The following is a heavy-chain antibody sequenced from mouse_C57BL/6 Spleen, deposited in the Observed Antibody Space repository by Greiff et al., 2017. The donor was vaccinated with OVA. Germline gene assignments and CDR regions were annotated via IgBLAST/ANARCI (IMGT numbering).Heavy chain of an antibody. CDR2: IYPGDGDT. V-gene: IGHV1-82*01. D-gene: IGHD1-1*01. CDR3: ARGSYGSSFYYAMDY. Sequence: QVQLQQSGPELVKPGASVKISCKASGYAFSSSWMNWVKQRPGKGLEWIGRIYPGDGDTNYNGKFKGKATLTADKSSSTAYMQLSSLTSEDSAVYFCARGSYGSSFYYAMDYWGQGTSVTVSS. CDR1: GYAFSSSW. J-gene: IGHJ4*01.